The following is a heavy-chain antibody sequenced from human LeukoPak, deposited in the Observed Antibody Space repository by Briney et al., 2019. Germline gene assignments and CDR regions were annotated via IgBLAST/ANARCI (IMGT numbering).Heavy chain of an antibody. D-gene: IGHD1-26*01. V-gene: IGHV3-11*01. Sequence: GGSLRLSCAASGFTFSDYYMSWIRQAPGKGLEWVSYISSSGSTIYYADSVKGRFTISRDNAKNSLYLQMNSLRAEDTAVYYCARDLAATEASFDYWGQGTLVTVSS. CDR3: ARDLAATEASFDY. CDR2: ISSSGSTI. J-gene: IGHJ4*02. CDR1: GFTFSDYY.